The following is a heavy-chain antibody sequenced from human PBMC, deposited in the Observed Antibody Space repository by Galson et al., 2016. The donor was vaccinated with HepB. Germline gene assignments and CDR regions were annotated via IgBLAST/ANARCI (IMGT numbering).Heavy chain of an antibody. CDR2: IYYSGST. J-gene: IGHJ5*02. Sequence: TLSLTCTVSGDSISSGAYSWSWIRQHPGKGLEWIGYIYYSGSTYYNPSLNSRLTISLDTSKNQFSLRLSSVTAADTAVYYCAGGPADVVTTIFARWFDPWGQGTLVTVSS. CDR1: GDSISSGAYS. CDR3: AGGPADVVTTIFARWFDP. V-gene: IGHV4-31*03. D-gene: IGHD5-12*01.